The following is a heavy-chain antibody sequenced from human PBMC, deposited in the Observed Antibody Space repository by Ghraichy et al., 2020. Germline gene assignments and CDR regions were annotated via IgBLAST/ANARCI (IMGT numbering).Heavy chain of an antibody. Sequence: LSLTCAASGFIFNDYVINWVRQAPGKGLEWVSSISGSGSFTYYADSVKGRCAISRDNSENTVYLQMNSLRAEDTAVYYCAKSSTEVRPSNFDFWGQGTLVTVFS. CDR2: ISGSGSFT. CDR3: AKSSTEVRPSNFDF. V-gene: IGHV3-23*01. D-gene: IGHD4-17*01. J-gene: IGHJ4*02. CDR1: GFIFNDYV.